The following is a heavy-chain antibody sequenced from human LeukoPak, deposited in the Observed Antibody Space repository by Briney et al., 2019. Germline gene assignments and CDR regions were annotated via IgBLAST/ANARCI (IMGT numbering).Heavy chain of an antibody. CDR1: GGSISSYY. V-gene: IGHV4-4*07. J-gene: IGHJ3*02. D-gene: IGHD2-8*01. CDR2: IYTSGST. CDR3: ARDNGGRAFDI. Sequence: SETLSLTCTVSGGSISSYYWSWIRQPAGKGLAWIGRIYTSGSTNYNPSLKSRVTMSVDTSKNQFSLKLSSVTAADTAVYYCARDNGGRAFDIWGQGTMVTVSS.